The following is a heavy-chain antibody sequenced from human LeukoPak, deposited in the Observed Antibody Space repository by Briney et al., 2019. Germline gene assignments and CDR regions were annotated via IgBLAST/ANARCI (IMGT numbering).Heavy chain of an antibody. D-gene: IGHD6-19*01. CDR3: ARVGKGGSDSSGPYYYYGMDV. CDR2: IWYDGSNK. CDR1: GFTFSSYG. Sequence: GGSLRLSCAASGFTFSSYGMHWVRQAPGKGLEWVAVIWYDGSNKYYADSVKGRFTISRDNSKNTLYLQMNSLRAEDMAVYYCARVGKGGSDSSGPYYYYGMDVWGQGSTVTVSS. V-gene: IGHV3-33*01. J-gene: IGHJ6*02.